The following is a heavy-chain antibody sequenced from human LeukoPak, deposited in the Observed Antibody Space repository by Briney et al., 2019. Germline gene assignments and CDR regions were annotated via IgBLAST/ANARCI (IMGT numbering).Heavy chain of an antibody. J-gene: IGHJ4*02. CDR3: ASLGAAMAFDY. D-gene: IGHD5-18*01. CDR2: IYYSGST. V-gene: IGHV4-59*01. Sequence: SSETLSLTCTVSGGFISSYYWSWIRQPPGKGLEWIGYIYYSGSTNYNPSLKSRVTISVDTSKNQFSLKLSSVTAADTAVYYCASLGAAMAFDYWGQGTLVTVSS. CDR1: GGFISSYY.